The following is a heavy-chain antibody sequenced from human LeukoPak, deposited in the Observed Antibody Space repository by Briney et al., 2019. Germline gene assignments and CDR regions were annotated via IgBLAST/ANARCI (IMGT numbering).Heavy chain of an antibody. D-gene: IGHD6-19*01. Sequence: PGGSLRLSCAASGFTFSSYAMSWVRQAPGKGLEWVSAISGSGGSTYYADSVKGRFTISRDNSKNTLYLQMNSLRAEDTAVYYCAKALYSSGWTFREQFDYWGQGTLVTVSS. CDR2: ISGSGGST. J-gene: IGHJ4*02. CDR1: GFTFSSYA. V-gene: IGHV3-23*01. CDR3: AKALYSSGWTFREQFDY.